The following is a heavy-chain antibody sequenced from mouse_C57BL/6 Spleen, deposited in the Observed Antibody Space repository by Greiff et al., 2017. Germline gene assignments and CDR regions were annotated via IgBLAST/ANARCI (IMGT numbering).Heavy chain of an antibody. D-gene: IGHD2-3*01. J-gene: IGHJ3*01. CDR1: GFTFTSYA. V-gene: IGHV1-81*01. Sequence: LVESGAGLARPGASVKLSCTASGFTFTSYAISWVHQRTGQGLEWIGYIYPGSGYTYYTETFKGKATMTADKSCSTAYMQLRSLKSEDSAVYYCARREGDGEEDWLAYWGQGTLVTVSA. CDR3: ARREGDGEEDWLAY. CDR2: IYPGSGYT.